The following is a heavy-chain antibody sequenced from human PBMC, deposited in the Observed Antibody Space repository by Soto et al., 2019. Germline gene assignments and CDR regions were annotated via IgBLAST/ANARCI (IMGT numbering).Heavy chain of an antibody. Sequence: ASVKVSCKASGYTLSDYDINWVRQATGQGLEWLGWMNPNSGNTGYVEKFQGRVTMTRNTSASTAYMELSSLRSEDTAVYYCARGRYYDSSAYFKFDFWGQGTLVTVSS. CDR1: GYTLSDYD. CDR3: ARGRYYDSSAYFKFDF. CDR2: MNPNSGNT. V-gene: IGHV1-8*01. D-gene: IGHD3-22*01. J-gene: IGHJ4*02.